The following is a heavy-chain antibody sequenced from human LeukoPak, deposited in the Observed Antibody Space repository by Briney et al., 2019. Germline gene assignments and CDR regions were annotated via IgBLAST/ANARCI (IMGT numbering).Heavy chain of an antibody. V-gene: IGHV4-31*03. CDR1: GGSISSGGYY. Sequence: SETLSLTCTVSGGSISSGGYYWSWIRQHPGKGLEWIGYIYYSGSTYYNPSLKSRVTISVDTSKNQFSLKLSSVTAADTAVYYCARCRGFPLRGVIICDWFDPWGQGTLVTVSS. D-gene: IGHD3-10*01. CDR2: IYYSGST. J-gene: IGHJ5*02. CDR3: ARCRGFPLRGVIICDWFDP.